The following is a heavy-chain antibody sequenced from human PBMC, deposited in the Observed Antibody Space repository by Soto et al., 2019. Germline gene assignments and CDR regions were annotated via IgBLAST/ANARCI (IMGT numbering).Heavy chain of an antibody. CDR2: IIPIFGTA. CDR3: ARGRFLEWLHYGMDV. D-gene: IGHD3-3*01. CDR1: GGTFGSYA. V-gene: IGHV1-69*06. Sequence: SVKVSCKASGGTFGSYAISWVRQAPGQGLEWMGGIIPIFGTANYAQKFQGRVTITADKSTSTAYMELSSLRSEDTAVYYCARGRFLEWLHYGMDVWGQGTTVTVSS. J-gene: IGHJ6*02.